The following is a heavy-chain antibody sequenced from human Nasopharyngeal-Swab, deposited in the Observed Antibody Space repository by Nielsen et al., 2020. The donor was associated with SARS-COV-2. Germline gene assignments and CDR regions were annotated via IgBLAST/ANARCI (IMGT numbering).Heavy chain of an antibody. Sequence: WIRQPPGKGLEWIGSIYYSGSTYYNPSLESRVTISVDTSKNQFSLKLSSVTAADTAVYYCARYGERITIFGVVIKEAFDIWGQGTMVTVSS. V-gene: IGHV4-39*01. CDR3: ARYGERITIFGVVIKEAFDI. D-gene: IGHD3-3*01. CDR2: IYYSGST. J-gene: IGHJ3*02.